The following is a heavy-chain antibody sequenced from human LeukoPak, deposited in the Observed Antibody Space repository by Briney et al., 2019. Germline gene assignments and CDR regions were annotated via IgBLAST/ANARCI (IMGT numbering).Heavy chain of an antibody. CDR2: ISGYNGKT. Sequence: ASVKVSCKASGYTFTGYYMHWVRQAPGQGLEWMGWISGYNGKTNYAQKVQGRVTMTTDTSTSTAYMELRSLTSDDTAVYYCARDAYYYDDGLASNFDYWGQGALVTVSS. V-gene: IGHV1-18*04. CDR3: ARDAYYYDDGLASNFDY. J-gene: IGHJ4*02. D-gene: IGHD3-22*01. CDR1: GYTFTGYY.